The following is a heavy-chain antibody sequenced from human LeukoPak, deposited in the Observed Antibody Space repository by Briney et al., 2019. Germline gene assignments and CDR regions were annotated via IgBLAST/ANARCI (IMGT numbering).Heavy chain of an antibody. D-gene: IGHD3-10*01. CDR1: AGPISSNSYY. CDR2: IYYSGST. V-gene: IGHV4-39*07. J-gene: IGHJ4*02. CDR3: ARAIGSGERWGFDY. Sequence: PSETLSLTCTVSAGPISSNSYYWGWIRQPPGKGLQWIGSIYYSGSTYYNPSLKSRVTISVDTSKNQFSLKLSSVTAADTAVYYCARAIGSGERWGFDYWGQGTLVTVSS.